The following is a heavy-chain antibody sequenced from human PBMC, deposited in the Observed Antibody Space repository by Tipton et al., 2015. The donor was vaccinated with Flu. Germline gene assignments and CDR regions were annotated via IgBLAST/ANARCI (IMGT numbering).Heavy chain of an antibody. CDR2: INQNGSEK. V-gene: IGHV3-7*01. Sequence: LSLTCAASGFPFSNFWMHWVRQAPGKGLEWVAHINQNGSEKAYVESVQGRFTISRDNAKNSLFLQMHSLRAEDTAIYYCVRFAGGSWGQGTLVTVSS. CDR1: GFPFSNFW. J-gene: IGHJ5*02. D-gene: IGHD3-16*01. CDR3: VRFAGGS.